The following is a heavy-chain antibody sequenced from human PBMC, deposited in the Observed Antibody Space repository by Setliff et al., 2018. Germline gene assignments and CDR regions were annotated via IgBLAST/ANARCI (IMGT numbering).Heavy chain of an antibody. CDR3: ARDSRNYYDSSGYPIDAFDI. J-gene: IGHJ3*02. CDR1: GGSISSYY. V-gene: IGHV4-59*01. Sequence: SETLSLTCTVSGGSISSYYWSWIRQPPGKGLEWIGYIYYSGSTNYNPSLKSRVTISVDTSKNQFSLKLSSVTAADTAVYYCARDSRNYYDSSGYPIDAFDIWGQGTMVTVS. CDR2: IYYSGST. D-gene: IGHD3-22*01.